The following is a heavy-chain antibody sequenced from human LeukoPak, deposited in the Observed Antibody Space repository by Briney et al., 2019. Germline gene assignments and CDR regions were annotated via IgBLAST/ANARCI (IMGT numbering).Heavy chain of an antibody. Sequence: GGSLRLSCAASGFTFSSYAMSWVRQAPGRGLEWVSGISGSGGSTYYADSVKGRFTISRDNSKNALYLQMNSLRAEDTAVYYCAKEAGYCSTTTCYVDYWGQGTLVTVSS. CDR3: AKEAGYCSTTTCYVDY. J-gene: IGHJ4*02. D-gene: IGHD2-2*03. CDR2: ISGSGGST. CDR1: GFTFSSYA. V-gene: IGHV3-23*01.